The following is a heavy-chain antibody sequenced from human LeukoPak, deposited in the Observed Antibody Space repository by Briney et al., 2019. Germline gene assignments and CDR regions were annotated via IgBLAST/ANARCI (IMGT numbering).Heavy chain of an antibody. CDR2: IYYSGST. J-gene: IGHJ4*02. Sequence: SETLSLTCTVSGGSISSSYWSWIRQPPGKGLEWIGYIYYSGSTNYNPSLKSRVTISVATPKNQFSLNLTSVTAADTAVYYCARAPFFWGQGTLVTVSS. CDR3: ARAPFF. D-gene: IGHD2/OR15-2a*01. CDR1: GGSISSSY. V-gene: IGHV4-59*01.